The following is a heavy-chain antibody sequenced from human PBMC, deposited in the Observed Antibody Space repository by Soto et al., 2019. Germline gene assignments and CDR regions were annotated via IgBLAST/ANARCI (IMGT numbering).Heavy chain of an antibody. V-gene: IGHV3-23*01. CDR3: AKDLGYCSGGSCYYFDY. Sequence: EVQLLESGGGLVQPGGSLRLSCAASGFTFSSYAMTWVRQAPGKGLEWVSAICGSGGSTYYADSVKGRFTISRDNSKNTLYLQMNSLRAEDTAVYYCAKDLGYCSGGSCYYFDYWGQGTLVTVSS. CDR2: ICGSGGST. CDR1: GFTFSSYA. D-gene: IGHD2-15*01. J-gene: IGHJ4*02.